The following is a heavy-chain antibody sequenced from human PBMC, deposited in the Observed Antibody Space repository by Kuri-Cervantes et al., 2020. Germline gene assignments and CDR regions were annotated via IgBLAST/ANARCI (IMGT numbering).Heavy chain of an antibody. V-gene: IGHV4-39*07. Sequence: GSLRLSCTVSGGSISSSSYYWGWIRQPPGKGLEWIGSIYHSGSTYYNPSLKSRVTISVDTSKNQFSLKLSSVTAADTAVYYCARLLGYCSGGSCNWFDPWGQGTLVTVSS. CDR1: GGSISSSSYY. D-gene: IGHD2-15*01. J-gene: IGHJ5*02. CDR2: IYHSGST. CDR3: ARLLGYCSGGSCNWFDP.